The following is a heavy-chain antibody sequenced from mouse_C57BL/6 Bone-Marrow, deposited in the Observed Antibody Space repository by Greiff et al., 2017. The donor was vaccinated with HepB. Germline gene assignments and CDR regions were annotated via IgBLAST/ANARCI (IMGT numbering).Heavy chain of an antibody. CDR1: GYSITSGYY. V-gene: IGHV3-6*01. D-gene: IGHD2-3*01. CDR2: ISYDGSN. Sequence: EVKLMESGPGLVKPSQSLSLTCSVTGYSITSGYYWNWIRQFPGNKLEWMGYISYDGSNNYNPSLKNRISITRDTSKNQFFLKLNSVTTEDTATYYCARVGDGPWFAYWGQGTLVTVSA. J-gene: IGHJ3*01. CDR3: ARVGDGPWFAY.